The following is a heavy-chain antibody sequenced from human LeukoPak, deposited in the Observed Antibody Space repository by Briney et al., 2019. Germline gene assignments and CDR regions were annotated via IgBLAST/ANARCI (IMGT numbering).Heavy chain of an antibody. V-gene: IGHV3-23*01. J-gene: IGHJ4*02. Sequence: GGSLRLSCVVSGFTFSSYSMSWVRQAPGKGLEWVSAISGSGDSTYYADSVKGRFTISRDNSKNTLYLQMNSLRVEDTAVYYCAKDRGIISDYWGQGTLVIVSS. CDR3: AKDRGIISDY. D-gene: IGHD3-10*01. CDR1: GFTFSSYS. CDR2: ISGSGDST.